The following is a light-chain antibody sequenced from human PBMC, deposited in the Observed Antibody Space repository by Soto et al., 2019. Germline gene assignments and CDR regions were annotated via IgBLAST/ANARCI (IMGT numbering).Light chain of an antibody. Sequence: VRTQSPCCLAVSLCERASINGXXXQSVLYSSNNKNYLAWYQQKPGQPPKLLIYWASTRDSGVPNRFSGGGSGTDFTLTISSLQAADGAVYCSQQYYSTPRSFAQGTRLEIK. CDR2: WAS. CDR1: QSVLYSSNNKNY. J-gene: IGKJ5*01. V-gene: IGKV4-1*01. CDR3: QQYYSTPRS.